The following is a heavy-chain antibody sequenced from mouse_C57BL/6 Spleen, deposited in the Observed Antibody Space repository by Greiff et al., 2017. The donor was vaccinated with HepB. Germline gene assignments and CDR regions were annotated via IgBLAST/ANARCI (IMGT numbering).Heavy chain of an antibody. D-gene: IGHD2-12*01. J-gene: IGHJ1*03. CDR2: IRLKSDNYAT. CDR1: GFTFSNYW. Sequence: EVMLVESGGGLVQPGGSMKLSCVASGFTFSNYWMNWVRQSPEKGLEWVAQIRLKSDNYATHYAESVKGRFTISRDDSKSSVYLQMNNLRAEDTGIYYGTGIDYTWYFDVWGTGTTVTVSS. CDR3: TGIDYTWYFDV. V-gene: IGHV6-3*01.